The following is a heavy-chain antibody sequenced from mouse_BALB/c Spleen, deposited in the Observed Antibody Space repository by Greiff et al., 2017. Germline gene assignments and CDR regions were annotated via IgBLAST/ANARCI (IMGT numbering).Heavy chain of an antibody. CDR2: IWSGGST. D-gene: IGHD6-1*01. Sequence: VQLQQSGPGLVQPSQSLSITCTVSGFSLTSYGVHWVRQSPGKGLEWLGVIWSGGSTDYNAAFISRLSISKDNSKSQVFFKMNSLQANDTARYYCARGIRANYYAMDYWGQGTSVTVSS. CDR1: GFSLTSYG. J-gene: IGHJ4*01. V-gene: IGHV2-2*02. CDR3: ARGIRANYYAMDY.